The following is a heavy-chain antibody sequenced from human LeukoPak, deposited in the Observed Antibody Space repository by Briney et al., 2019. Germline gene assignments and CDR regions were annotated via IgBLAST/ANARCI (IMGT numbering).Heavy chain of an antibody. Sequence: PGGSLRLSCAASGLTVSSNYMSWVRQAPGRGLEWVSVIDSGGSTYYADSVKGRFSISRDHSNNTLSLQMNSLRAEDTALYYCARYCNGGNCYFDSWGQGTLVTVSS. V-gene: IGHV3-53*01. CDR2: IDSGGST. CDR1: GLTVSSNY. CDR3: ARYCNGGNCYFDS. J-gene: IGHJ4*02. D-gene: IGHD2-15*01.